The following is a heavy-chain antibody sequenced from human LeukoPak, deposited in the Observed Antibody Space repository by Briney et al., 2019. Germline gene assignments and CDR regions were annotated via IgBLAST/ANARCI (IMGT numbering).Heavy chain of an antibody. CDR2: IYPGDSDT. D-gene: IGHD2-21*01. CDR3: ARRSDTGAIKDYFDS. Sequence: GESLKISCEGSGYRFTNYWIGWVRQMPGKGLEWMGIIYPGDSDTRYSPSFQGQVTISADKSISTAYLQWSSLKASDTAMYYCARRSDTGAIKDYFDSWGQGTLLTVSS. V-gene: IGHV5-51*01. CDR1: GYRFTNYW. J-gene: IGHJ4*02.